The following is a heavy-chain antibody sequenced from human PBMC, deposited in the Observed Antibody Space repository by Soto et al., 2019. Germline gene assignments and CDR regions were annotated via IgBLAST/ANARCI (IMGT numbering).Heavy chain of an antibody. V-gene: IGHV3-64*01. CDR3: ARFGFTYYYDY. CDR2: ISSNGGST. J-gene: IGHJ4*02. CDR1: GFTFSSYS. Sequence: GGSLRLSCAASGFTFSSYSMHWVRQAPGKGLEYVSAISSNGGSTYYANSVKGRFTISRDNSKNTLYLQMGSLRAEDMAVYYCARFGFTYYYDYWGQGTLVTVSS. D-gene: IGHD3-10*01.